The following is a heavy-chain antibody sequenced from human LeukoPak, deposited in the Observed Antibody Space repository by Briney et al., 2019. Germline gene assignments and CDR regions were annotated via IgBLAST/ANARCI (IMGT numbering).Heavy chain of an antibody. Sequence: SQTLSLTCTVSGGSTSSGGYYWSWIRQHPGKGLEWIGYVYYSGSTYYNPSLKSRLTISVDTSKNQFSLKLSSMTAADTAVYYCARDSGHGAQRRFDYWGQGTLVTVSS. D-gene: IGHD4-17*01. CDR2: VYYSGST. V-gene: IGHV4-31*03. CDR1: GGSTSSGGYY. CDR3: ARDSGHGAQRRFDY. J-gene: IGHJ4*02.